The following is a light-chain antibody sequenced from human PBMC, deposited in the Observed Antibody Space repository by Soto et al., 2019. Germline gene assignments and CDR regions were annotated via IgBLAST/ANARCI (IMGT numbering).Light chain of an antibody. CDR1: QSVNTN. CDR2: GAS. CDR3: QQYGSSPRT. V-gene: IGKV3-20*01. J-gene: IGKJ1*01. Sequence: EIVMTQSPATLSVSPGERATLSCRASQSVNTNLAWYQQKPGQAPRLLIYGASSMATGIPDRFSGSGSGTDFTLTISRLEPEDFAVYYCQQYGSSPRTFGQGTKVDIK.